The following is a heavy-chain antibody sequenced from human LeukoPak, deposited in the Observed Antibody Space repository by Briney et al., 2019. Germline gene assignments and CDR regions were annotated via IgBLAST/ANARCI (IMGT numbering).Heavy chain of an antibody. V-gene: IGHV3-30*18. J-gene: IGHJ3*02. CDR3: ANLAAVAGRDDAFDI. D-gene: IGHD6-19*01. CDR1: GFTFSSYG. Sequence: GGSLRLSCAASGFTFSSYGMHWVRQAPGKGLEWVAVISYDGSNKYYADSVKGRFTISRDNSKNTLYLQMNSLRAEDMAVYYCANLAAVAGRDDAFDIWGQGTMVTVSS. CDR2: ISYDGSNK.